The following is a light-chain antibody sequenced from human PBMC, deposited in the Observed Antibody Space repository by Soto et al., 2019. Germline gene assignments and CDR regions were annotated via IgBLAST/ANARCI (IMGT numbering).Light chain of an antibody. CDR1: STDFVSYNR. CDR2: DAS. V-gene: IGLV2-18*01. CDR3: SLYTSENTYV. Sequence: QSALTQPPSVSGSPGQSVTISCTGTSTDFVSYNRVSWYQQPQGTAPKLIIYDASNRPSGVPDRFSGSKSGNTASLTSSGLKAADEADYYCSLYTSENTYVFGTGTKLTVL. J-gene: IGLJ1*01.